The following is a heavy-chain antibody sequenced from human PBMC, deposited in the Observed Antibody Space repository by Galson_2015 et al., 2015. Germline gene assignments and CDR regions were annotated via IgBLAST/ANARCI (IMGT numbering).Heavy chain of an antibody. CDR2: ISYDGSNK. Sequence: SLRLSCAASGFTFSSYAMHWVRQAPGKGLEWVAVISYDGSNKYYADSVKGRFTISRDNSKNTLYLQMNSLRAEDTAVYYCARDWEDLSPLGVRAAAIYYSYYMDVWGKGTPVTVSS. D-gene: IGHD2-15*01. V-gene: IGHV3-30-3*01. CDR1: GFTFSSYA. CDR3: ARDWEDLSPLGVRAAAIYYSYYMDV. J-gene: IGHJ6*03.